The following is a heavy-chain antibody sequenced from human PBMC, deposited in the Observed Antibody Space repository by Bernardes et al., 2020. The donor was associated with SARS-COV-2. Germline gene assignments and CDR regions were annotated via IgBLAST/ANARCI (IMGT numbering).Heavy chain of an antibody. J-gene: IGHJ4*02. V-gene: IGHV3-74*01. CDR1: GFSFGISW. CDR2: TNSDETTT. CDR3: ARGGNYYLDS. Sequence: GGSLRLSCAASGFSFGISWMHWVRQVPGKGLVWVSRTNSDETTTNYADSVKGRFTISRDNARNTLYLQMNGLTVDDAAVYYCARGGNYYLDSWGPGLLVTVSS. D-gene: IGHD1-1*01.